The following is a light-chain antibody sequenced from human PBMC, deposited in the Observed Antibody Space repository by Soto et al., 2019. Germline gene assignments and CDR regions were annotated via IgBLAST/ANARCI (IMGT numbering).Light chain of an antibody. J-gene: IGKJ2*01. V-gene: IGKV1-39*01. CDR2: AAS. Sequence: DIQMTQSPSSLSASVGDRVTITCRASQNIRNYLNWYQQRPGKTPNLLVYAASNLLSGVPSRFSGSGSGTDFTLTISSLQPEDFGTYYCQQIHSTSSYTFGQGARVDVK. CDR3: QQIHSTSSYT. CDR1: QNIRNY.